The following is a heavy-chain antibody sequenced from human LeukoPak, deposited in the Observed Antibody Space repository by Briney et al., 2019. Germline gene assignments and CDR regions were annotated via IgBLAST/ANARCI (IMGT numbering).Heavy chain of an antibody. J-gene: IGHJ4*02. D-gene: IGHD3-10*01. CDR3: AKAKDYYGSGSYPRGSFDY. Sequence: GGSLRLSCAASGFIFSSYGMHWVRQAPGKGLEWVAFIRYDGSKKYYADSVKGRFTISRDNSKNTLYLQMNSLRAEDTAVYYCAKAKDYYGSGSYPRGSFDYWGQGTLVTVSS. CDR1: GFIFSSYG. CDR2: IRYDGSKK. V-gene: IGHV3-30*02.